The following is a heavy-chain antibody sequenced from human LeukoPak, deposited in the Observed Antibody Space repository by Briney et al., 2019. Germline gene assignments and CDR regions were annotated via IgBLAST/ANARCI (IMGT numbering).Heavy chain of an antibody. J-gene: IGHJ5*02. CDR2: MCGSAGCT. CDR1: GFTFKIYA. CDR3: ARDRPNYHESDGHYYNRDGDH. V-gene: IGHV3-23*01. Sequence: GGSLRLSCAASGFTFKIYAMSWVRLAPGKGLQWVASMCGSAGCTFYADSVKGGFTISRDNSKNTLYLQMNSLRAEDTATYYCARDRPNYHESDGHYYNRDGDHWGQGTLVTVSS. D-gene: IGHD1-14*01.